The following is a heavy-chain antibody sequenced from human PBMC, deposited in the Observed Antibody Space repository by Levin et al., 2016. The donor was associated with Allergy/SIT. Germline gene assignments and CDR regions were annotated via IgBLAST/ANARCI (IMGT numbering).Heavy chain of an antibody. Sequence: WIRQPPGKGLEWVAFIRYDGSNTYYADSVKGRFTISRDNSKNTLYLQMNSLRTEDTAVYHCAKDYVNGSSRYYFDSWGQGTLVTVSS. CDR3: AKDYVNGSSRYYFDS. CDR2: IRYDGSNT. D-gene: IGHD6-13*01. J-gene: IGHJ4*02. V-gene: IGHV3-30*02.